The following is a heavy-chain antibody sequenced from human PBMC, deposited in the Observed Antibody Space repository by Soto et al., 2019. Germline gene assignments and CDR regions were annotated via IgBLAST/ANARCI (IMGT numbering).Heavy chain of an antibody. CDR1: GGSMSGYY. Sequence: QVQLQESGPGLVKPSETLSLTCRVSGGSMSGYYWSWVRLAPGKGLEWIGYVYYTGSTNYNPSLQSRVSISVDTSNKHFSLSLSLVTAADTALYCCARSIAVPSGHIDHWGQGIRVTISS. CDR3: ARSIAVPSGHIDH. J-gene: IGHJ4*02. CDR2: VYYTGST. D-gene: IGHD6-6*01. V-gene: IGHV4-59*01.